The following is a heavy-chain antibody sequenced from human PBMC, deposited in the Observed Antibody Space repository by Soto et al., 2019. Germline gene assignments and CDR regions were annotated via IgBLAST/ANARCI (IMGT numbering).Heavy chain of an antibody. CDR3: ARGGYSGYDTGMDV. CDR1: GGSFSGYY. D-gene: IGHD5-12*01. V-gene: IGHV4-34*01. Sequence: TLSLTCAVYGGSFSGYYWSWIRQPPGKGLEWIGEINHSGSTNYNPSLKSRVTISVDTSKNQFSLKLSSVAAADTAVYYCARGGYSGYDTGMDVWGQGTTVTVSS. J-gene: IGHJ6*02. CDR2: INHSGST.